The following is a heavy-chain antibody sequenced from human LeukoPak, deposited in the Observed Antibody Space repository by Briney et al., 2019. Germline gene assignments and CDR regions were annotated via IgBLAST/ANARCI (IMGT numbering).Heavy chain of an antibody. CDR2: ISYDGSNK. V-gene: IGHV3-30-3*01. D-gene: IGHD3-22*01. CDR3: AREPRITMNTAAFDI. CDR1: GFTFSSYA. Sequence: GRSLRLSCVGSGFTFSSYAMHWVRQAPGKGLEWVAVISYDGSNKYYADSVKGRFTISRDNSKNTLYLQMNRLRAEDTTVYHCAREPRITMNTAAFDIWGQGTMVTDSS. J-gene: IGHJ3*02.